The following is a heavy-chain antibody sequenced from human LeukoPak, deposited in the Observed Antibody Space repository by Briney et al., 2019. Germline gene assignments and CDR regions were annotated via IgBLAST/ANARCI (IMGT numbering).Heavy chain of an antibody. CDR3: ARFSPSSDFQFAFDY. J-gene: IGHJ4*02. Sequence: SETLSLTCTVSGGSISRSSYYWGWIRQPPGKGLEWIGSIFYSGSSYHNPSLKSRVTISVDTSKNQFSLKLSSVTAADTAVYYCARFSPSSDFQFAFDYWGRGTLVTVSS. CDR1: GGSISRSSYY. CDR2: IFYSGSS. D-gene: IGHD2-21*02. V-gene: IGHV4-39*01.